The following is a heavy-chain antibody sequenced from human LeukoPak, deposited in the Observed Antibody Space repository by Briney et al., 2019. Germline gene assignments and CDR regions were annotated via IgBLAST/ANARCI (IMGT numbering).Heavy chain of an antibody. CDR2: LNPNSGGT. Sequence: ASVKVSCKASGYTFSAYYIHWVRQAPGQGLEWIGWLNPNSGGTKYAQKFQGRVTMTRDTSVSTAYMELSSLTSDDTAFYYYAKSSSWSDNYFDPWGQGTLVTVSS. CDR3: AKSSSWSDNYFDP. CDR1: GYTFSAYY. D-gene: IGHD6-6*01. J-gene: IGHJ5*02. V-gene: IGHV1-2*02.